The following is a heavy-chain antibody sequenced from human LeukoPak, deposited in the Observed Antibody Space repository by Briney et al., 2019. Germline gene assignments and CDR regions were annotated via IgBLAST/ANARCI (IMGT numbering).Heavy chain of an antibody. D-gene: IGHD3-22*01. Sequence: SVKVSCKASGGTFISYAISWVRQAPGQGLEWMGGIIPIFGTANYAQKFQGRVTITADESTSTAYMELSSLRSEDTAVYYCARGPITTRSHFDYWGQGTLVTVSS. V-gene: IGHV1-69*13. CDR2: IIPIFGTA. CDR1: GGTFISYA. CDR3: ARGPITTRSHFDY. J-gene: IGHJ4*02.